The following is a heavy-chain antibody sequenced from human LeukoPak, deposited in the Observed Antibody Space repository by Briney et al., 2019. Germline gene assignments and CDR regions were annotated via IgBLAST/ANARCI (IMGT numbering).Heavy chain of an antibody. D-gene: IGHD3-3*01. V-gene: IGHV1-18*01. J-gene: IGHJ6*02. CDR1: GYTFTSYG. CDR2: ISAYNGNA. Sequence: ASVKVSCKASGYTFTSYGISWVRQAPGQGLEWMGWISAYNGNANYAQKLQGRVTMTTDTSTSTAYMELRSLRSDDTAVYYCARDGRFPGSYGMDVWGQGTTVTVSS. CDR3: ARDGRFPGSYGMDV.